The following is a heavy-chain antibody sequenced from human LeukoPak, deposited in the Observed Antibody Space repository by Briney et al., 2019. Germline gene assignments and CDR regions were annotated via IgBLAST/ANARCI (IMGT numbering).Heavy chain of an antibody. CDR1: GGSFSGHY. J-gene: IGHJ4*02. CDR2: INHSGST. V-gene: IGHV4-34*01. D-gene: IGHD5-12*01. CDR3: AMEKWLRPIDY. Sequence: SETLSLTCAVYGGSFSGHYWSWIRQPPGKGLEWIGEINHSGSTNYNPSLKSRVTISVDTSKNQFSLKLSSVTAADTAVYYCAMEKWLRPIDYWGQGTLVTVSS.